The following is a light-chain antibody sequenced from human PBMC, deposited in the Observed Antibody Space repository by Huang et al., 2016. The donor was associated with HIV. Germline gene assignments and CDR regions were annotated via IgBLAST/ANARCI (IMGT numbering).Light chain of an antibody. CDR2: DAS. CDR3: QQRSSWPPEYT. Sequence: EIVLSQSPATLSLSPGERATLSCSASQSLATSLAWYQQKPGQAPRLLIYDASNRDTGIPARFSGRGSGTDFTLTISNLEPEDFAVYYCQQRSSWPPEYTFGQGTKLEI. CDR1: QSLATS. V-gene: IGKV3-11*01. J-gene: IGKJ2*01.